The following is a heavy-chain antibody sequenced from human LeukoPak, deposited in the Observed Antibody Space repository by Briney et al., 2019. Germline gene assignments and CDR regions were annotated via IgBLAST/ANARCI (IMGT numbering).Heavy chain of an antibody. J-gene: IGHJ4*02. V-gene: IGHV4-59*01. CDR2: TSGSGST. D-gene: IGHD5-24*01. Sequence: SETLSLTCTVSGGSISGYYWSYVRQPPGKGLEWIGFTSGSGSTNYNPSLKSRATISLDTSKNQFSLKLSSVTAADTAFYYCARDRPRDGYNWSEWGQGTLVTASS. CDR1: GGSISGYY. CDR3: ARDRPRDGYNWSE.